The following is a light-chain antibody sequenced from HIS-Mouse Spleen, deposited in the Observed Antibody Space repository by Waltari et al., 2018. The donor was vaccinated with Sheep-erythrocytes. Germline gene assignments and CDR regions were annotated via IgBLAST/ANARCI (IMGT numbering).Light chain of an antibody. CDR2: DAS. CDR1: QGISSA. Sequence: AIQLTQSPSSLPAFVGDRVPITCRASQGISSALAWYQQKPGKAPKLLIYDASSLESGVPSRFSGSGSGTDFTLTISSLQPEDFATYYCQQFNNYPRTFGQGTKVEIK. CDR3: QQFNNYPRT. V-gene: IGKV1D-13*01. J-gene: IGKJ1*01.